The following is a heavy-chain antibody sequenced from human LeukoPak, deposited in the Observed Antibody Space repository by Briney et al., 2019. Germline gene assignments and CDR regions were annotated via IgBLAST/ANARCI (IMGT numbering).Heavy chain of an antibody. J-gene: IGHJ4*02. CDR3: ASVLEWLLYPSYYFDY. V-gene: IGHV1-18*01. CDR1: GYTFTSYG. CDR2: ISAYNGNT. Sequence: GASVKVSCKASGYTFTSYGISWVRQAPGQGLEWMGWISAYNGNTNYAQKLQGRVTMTTDTSTSTAYMELRSLRSDDTAVYYCASVLEWLLYPSYYFDYWGQGTLVTVSS. D-gene: IGHD3-3*01.